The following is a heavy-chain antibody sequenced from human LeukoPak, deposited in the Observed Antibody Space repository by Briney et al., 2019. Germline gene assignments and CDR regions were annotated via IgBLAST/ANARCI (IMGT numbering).Heavy chain of an antibody. J-gene: IGHJ2*01. V-gene: IGHV3-7*03. Sequence: GGSLRLSCAASGFTFSSYWMSWVRQAPGKGLEWVANIKQDGSEKYYVDSVKGRFTISRDNAKNSLDLQMNSLTTDDTALYYCAKGARGSSSWYFDFWGRGSLVTVSS. CDR2: IKQDGSEK. CDR1: GFTFSSYW. CDR3: AKGARGSSSWYFDF.